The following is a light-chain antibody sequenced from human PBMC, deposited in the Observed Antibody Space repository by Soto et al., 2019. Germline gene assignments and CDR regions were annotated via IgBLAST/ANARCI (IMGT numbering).Light chain of an antibody. CDR1: SSNIGAGYD. V-gene: IGLV1-40*01. Sequence: QAVVTQPPSVSGAPGQRVTISCTGSSSNIGAGYDVHWYQQLPGTAPKLLIYGNSNRPSGVPDRFYGSKSGTSASLAITGLQAEDEADYYCQSYDSSLRGVFGGGTKLTVL. CDR3: QSYDSSLRGV. CDR2: GNS. J-gene: IGLJ2*01.